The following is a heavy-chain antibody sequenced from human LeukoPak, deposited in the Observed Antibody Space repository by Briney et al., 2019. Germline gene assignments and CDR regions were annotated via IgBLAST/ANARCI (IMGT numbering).Heavy chain of an antibody. V-gene: IGHV4-59*01. CDR3: ARVDGSGLDY. J-gene: IGHJ4*02. CDR2: IYYSGST. CDR1: GGSISSYY. Sequence: SETLSLTCTVSGGSISSYYWSWIRQPPGKGLEWIGYIYYSGSTNYNPSLKSRVTISVDTSKNQFSLKLSSVTAADTAVYYCARVDGSGLDYWGQGTLLTVSS. D-gene: IGHD3-10*01.